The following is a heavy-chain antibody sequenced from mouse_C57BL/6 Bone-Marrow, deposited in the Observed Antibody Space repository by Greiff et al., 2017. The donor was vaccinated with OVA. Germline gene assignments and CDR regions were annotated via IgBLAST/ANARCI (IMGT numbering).Heavy chain of an antibody. Sequence: EVQLQESGPGMVKPSQSLSLTCTVTGYSITSGYDWHWIRHFPGNKLEWLGYISYSGSTNYNPSLNSRISITHDTSKNHFFLKLNSVTTEDTATYYCARDRGDYPYYYAMDYWGQGTSVTGSS. D-gene: IGHD2-4*01. CDR1: GYSITSGYD. J-gene: IGHJ4*01. CDR3: ARDRGDYPYYYAMDY. CDR2: ISYSGST. V-gene: IGHV3-1*01.